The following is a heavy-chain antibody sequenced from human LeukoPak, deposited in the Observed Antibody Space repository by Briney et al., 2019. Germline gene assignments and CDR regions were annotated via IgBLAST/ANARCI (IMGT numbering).Heavy chain of an antibody. Sequence: ASVKVSCKASGYTFTSYGIIWVRQAPGQGLEWMGWISAYNGNTNYAQKLQGRVTMTTDTSTSTAYMELRSLRSDDTAVYYCARAVQWQTQLPNSYWGQGTLVTVSS. CDR2: ISAYNGNT. J-gene: IGHJ4*02. CDR3: ARAVQWQTQLPNSY. D-gene: IGHD6-19*01. CDR1: GYTFTSYG. V-gene: IGHV1-18*01.